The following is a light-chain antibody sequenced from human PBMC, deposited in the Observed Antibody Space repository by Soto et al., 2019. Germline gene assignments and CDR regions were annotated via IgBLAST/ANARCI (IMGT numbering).Light chain of an antibody. V-gene: IGKV3-15*01. Sequence: ETVMTQSPATLSVSPGERATLSCRSSQSVSSKIAWYQQKPGQAPRLLIYGASTRATDIPARFSGSGSGTEFTLTISSLQSEDFAVYYCQQYNKWPRWTFGQGTKVDIK. J-gene: IGKJ1*01. CDR2: GAS. CDR1: QSVSSK. CDR3: QQYNKWPRWT.